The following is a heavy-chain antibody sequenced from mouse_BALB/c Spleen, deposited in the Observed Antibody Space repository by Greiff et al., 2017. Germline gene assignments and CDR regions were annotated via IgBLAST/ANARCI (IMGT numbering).Heavy chain of an antibody. D-gene: IGHD2-4*01. CDR2: INPDSSTI. Sequence: EVQLQESGGGLVQPGGSLKLSCAASGFDFSRYWMSWVRQAPGKGLEWIGEINPDSSTINYTPSLKDKFIISRDNAKNTLYLQMSKVRSEDTALYYCARPGIYYDYSYAMDYWGQGTSVTVPS. CDR1: GFDFSRYW. V-gene: IGHV4-1*02. J-gene: IGHJ4*01. CDR3: ARPGIYYDYSYAMDY.